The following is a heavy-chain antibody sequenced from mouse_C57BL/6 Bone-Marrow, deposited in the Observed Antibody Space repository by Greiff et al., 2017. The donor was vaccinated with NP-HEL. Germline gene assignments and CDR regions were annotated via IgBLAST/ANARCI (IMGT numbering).Heavy chain of an antibody. V-gene: IGHV1-55*01. CDR3: ARPYYSNLYAMDY. CDR1: GYTFTSYW. D-gene: IGHD2-5*01. Sequence: QVQLQQPGAELVKPGASVKMSCKASGYTFTSYWITWVKQRPGQGLEWIGDIYPGSGSTNYNEKFKSKATLTVDTSSSTAYMQLSSLTSEDSAVYYCARPYYSNLYAMDYWGQGTSVTVSS. J-gene: IGHJ4*01. CDR2: IYPGSGST.